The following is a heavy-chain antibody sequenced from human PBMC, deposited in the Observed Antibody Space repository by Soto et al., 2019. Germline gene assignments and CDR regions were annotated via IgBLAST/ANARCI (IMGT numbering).Heavy chain of an antibody. CDR2: INHSGST. CDR1: GGSFSGYY. Sequence: SETLSLTCAVYGGSFSGYYWSWIRQPPGKGLEWIGEINHSGSTNYNPSLKSRVTISVDTSKNQFSLKLSSVTAADTAVYYCARKDPAMVQYSFDYWGQGTLVTVSS. CDR3: ARKDPAMVQYSFDY. D-gene: IGHD5-18*01. J-gene: IGHJ4*02. V-gene: IGHV4-34*01.